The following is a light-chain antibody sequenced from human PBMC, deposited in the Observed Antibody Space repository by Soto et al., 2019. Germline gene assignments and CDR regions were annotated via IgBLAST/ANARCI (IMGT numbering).Light chain of an antibody. CDR2: EIR. Sequence: QSVLTQPASVSGSPGQSITISCIGTSSDVGGYDYVSWYQQHPGKAPKLMIYEIRNRPSGVSNRFSGSKSGTTASLTISGLQAEDEADYYCSSYTTRSTVVFGGGTKLTVL. J-gene: IGLJ2*01. CDR1: SSDVGGYDY. CDR3: SSYTTRSTVV. V-gene: IGLV2-14*03.